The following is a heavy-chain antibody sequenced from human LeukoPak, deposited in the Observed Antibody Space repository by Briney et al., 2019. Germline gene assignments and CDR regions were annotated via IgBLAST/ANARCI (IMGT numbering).Heavy chain of an antibody. CDR1: GYTFTSYY. CDR2: INPSGGST. CDR3: ARGRWLQLPESSFDY. J-gene: IGHJ4*02. D-gene: IGHD5-24*01. Sequence: ASVKVTCKASGYTFTSYYMHWVRQAPGQGLEWMGIINPSGGSTSYAQKFQGRVTMTRDTSTSTVYMELSSLRSEDTAVYYCARGRWLQLPESSFDYWGQGTLVTVSS. V-gene: IGHV1-46*03.